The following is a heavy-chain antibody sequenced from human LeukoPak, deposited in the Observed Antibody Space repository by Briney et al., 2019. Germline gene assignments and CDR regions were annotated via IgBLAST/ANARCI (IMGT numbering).Heavy chain of an antibody. V-gene: IGHV4-34*01. J-gene: IGHJ4*02. D-gene: IGHD3-22*01. CDR1: GGSFGGYY. CDR3: ARARGYDSSGYYSY. CDR2: INHSGST. Sequence: SETLSLTCAVYGGSFGGYYWSWIRQPPGKGLEWIGEINHSGSTNYNPSLKSRVTISVDTSKNQFSLKLSSVTAADTAVYYCARARGYDSSGYYSYWGQGTLVTVSS.